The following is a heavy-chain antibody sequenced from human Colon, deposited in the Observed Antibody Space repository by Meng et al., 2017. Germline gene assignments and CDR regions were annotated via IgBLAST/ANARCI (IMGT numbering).Heavy chain of an antibody. V-gene: IGHV6-1*01. D-gene: IGHD3-10*02. J-gene: IGHJ4*02. CDR3: ARDWGDVRGGFDF. Sequence: VHLRQSGPGLVNPSQTLSLPCAISVDSVSSNSAAWDWIRQSPSRGLEWLGRTYYRSKYYNDYALSVRSRITINPDTSKNQFSLQLNSVTPEDTAIYYCARDWGDVRGGFDFWGQGTLVTVSS. CDR2: TYYRSKYYN. CDR1: VDSVSSNSAA.